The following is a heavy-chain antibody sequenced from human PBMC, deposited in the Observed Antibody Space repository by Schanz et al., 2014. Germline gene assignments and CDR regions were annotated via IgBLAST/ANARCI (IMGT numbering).Heavy chain of an antibody. CDR1: GYTFTSYG. V-gene: IGHV1-18*01. D-gene: IGHD6-19*01. CDR3: ARGGYSSGWYDRDIAHVDY. CDR2: ISVYNGTT. Sequence: VPLVHSGAEVKKPGASVTVSCKASGYTFTSYGIHWVRQAPGPGLEWMGWISVYNGTTNYAQKLQGRVTMTTDTSTSTAYKELRRLRSDDTAVYYCARGGYSSGWYDRDIAHVDYWGQGTLVTVSS. J-gene: IGHJ4*02.